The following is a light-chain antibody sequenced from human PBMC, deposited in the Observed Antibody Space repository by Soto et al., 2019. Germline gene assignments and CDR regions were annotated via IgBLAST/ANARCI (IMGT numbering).Light chain of an antibody. Sequence: EKVMTQSPATLSVSPGERATLSCRASQSVSSNLAWYQQKPGQAPRLLIYGASSRATGIPVRFSGSGSGTEFTLTFSSLQSEDFAVYYCQQYNNWPLPFGQGTRLESK. V-gene: IGKV3-15*01. CDR3: QQYNNWPLP. J-gene: IGKJ5*01. CDR1: QSVSSN. CDR2: GAS.